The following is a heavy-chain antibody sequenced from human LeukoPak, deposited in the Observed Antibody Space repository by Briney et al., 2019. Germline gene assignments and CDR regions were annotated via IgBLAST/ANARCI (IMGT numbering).Heavy chain of an antibody. CDR3: ARDPGWSSFDI. CDR1: GFSFTSYW. V-gene: IGHV3-7*01. CDR2: INQDAGTT. J-gene: IGHJ3*02. Sequence: PGGSLRLSCVASGFSFTSYWMSWGRQAPGKGLEFVANINQDAGTTNYVDSVKGRFTISRDNAENSLYLQMSSLRAEDTALYYCARDPGWSSFDIWGQGIMVTVSS. D-gene: IGHD2-15*01.